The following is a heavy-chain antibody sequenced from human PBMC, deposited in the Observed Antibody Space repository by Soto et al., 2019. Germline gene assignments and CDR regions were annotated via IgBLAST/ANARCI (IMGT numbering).Heavy chain of an antibody. Sequence: SATLYITCTVSGVSISTYYWTWIRHPAGKGLEWIGRIYPNGSPNYNPSLKSRVTMSVDPSKNHFSLNLRSVTAADTAVYYCARVGMIGTILGSWFDPWGRGTLVTVSS. CDR2: IYPNGSP. V-gene: IGHV4-4*07. J-gene: IGHJ5*02. D-gene: IGHD2-21*01. CDR1: GVSISTYY. CDR3: ARVGMIGTILGSWFDP.